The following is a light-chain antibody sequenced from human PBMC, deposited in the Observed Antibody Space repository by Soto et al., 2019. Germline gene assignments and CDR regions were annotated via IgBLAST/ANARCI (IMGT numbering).Light chain of an antibody. J-gene: IGKJ1*01. CDR3: QQYNNWPLT. V-gene: IGKV3-15*01. CDR1: QTVISDY. Sequence: VLTQSPDTLSLSPGERATLSCRASQTVISDYLAWYQHKPGQAPRLLIYGASTRATGIPARFSGSGSGTEFTLTISSLQSEDFAVYYCQQYNNWPLTFGQGTKVEIK. CDR2: GAS.